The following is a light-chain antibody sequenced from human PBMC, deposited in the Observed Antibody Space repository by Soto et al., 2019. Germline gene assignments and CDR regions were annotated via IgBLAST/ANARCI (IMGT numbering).Light chain of an antibody. CDR2: KAS. V-gene: IGKV1-5*03. CDR1: QTISSW. J-gene: IGKJ5*01. Sequence: IQMTQSPSSLSPSVGNIVTITCRASQTISSWLAWYQQKPGKAPKLLIYKASSLESGVPSRFSGSGSGTEFTLTISSLQPDDFATYYCQQYNSYSTFGQGTRLEIK. CDR3: QQYNSYST.